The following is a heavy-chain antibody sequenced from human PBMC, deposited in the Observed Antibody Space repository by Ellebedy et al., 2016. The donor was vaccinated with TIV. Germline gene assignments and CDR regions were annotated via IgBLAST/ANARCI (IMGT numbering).Heavy chain of an antibody. CDR2: ISYDGSNK. Sequence: GGSLRLXCAASGFTFSSYAMHWVRQAPGKGLEWVAVISYDGSNKYYADSVKGRFTISRDNSKNTLYLQMNSLRSDDTAVYYCARTIINWYLDAFDIWGQGTMVTVSS. J-gene: IGHJ3*02. D-gene: IGHD6-13*01. V-gene: IGHV3-30-3*01. CDR1: GFTFSSYA. CDR3: ARTIINWYLDAFDI.